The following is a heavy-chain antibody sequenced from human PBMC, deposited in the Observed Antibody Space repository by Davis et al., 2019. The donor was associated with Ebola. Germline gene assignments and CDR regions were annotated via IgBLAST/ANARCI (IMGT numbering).Heavy chain of an antibody. CDR3: ARQSLDFDY. CDR2: IHHSGTT. V-gene: IGHV4-39*01. Sequence: MPSETLSLTCTVSGGFISSSSYYWAWIRQPPGKGLEWIANIHHSGTTFYNPSLKSRVTISVDTSKNQFSLKLNSVTAADTALYHCARQSLDFDYWGQGILVTVSS. CDR1: GGFISSSSYY. J-gene: IGHJ4*02.